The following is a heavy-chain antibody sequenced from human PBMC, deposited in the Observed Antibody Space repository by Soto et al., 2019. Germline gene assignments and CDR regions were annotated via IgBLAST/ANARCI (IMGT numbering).Heavy chain of an antibody. J-gene: IGHJ4*02. CDR3: ARDGRRELQWSDFDY. V-gene: IGHV3-30-3*01. D-gene: IGHD1-7*01. CDR2: IPYDGSNK. CDR1: GFTFSSYA. Sequence: PGGSLRLSCAASGFTFSSYAMHWVRQAPGKGLEWVAVIPYDGSNKYYADSVKGRFTISRDNSKNTLYLQMNSLRAEDTAVYYCARDGRRELQWSDFDYWGQGTLVTVSS.